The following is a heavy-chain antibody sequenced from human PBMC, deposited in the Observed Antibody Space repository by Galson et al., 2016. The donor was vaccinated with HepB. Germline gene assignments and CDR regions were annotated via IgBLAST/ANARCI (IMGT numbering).Heavy chain of an antibody. D-gene: IGHD5-24*01. J-gene: IGHJ6*02. CDR1: GFTVSNNY. CDR3: ARDPMATRYYYYGMDV. Sequence: SLRLSCAASGFTVSNNYMSWVRQAPGKGLEWVSVIYSGDSTYYADSVRGRFTISRDNSKNTLYLQMNSLRAEDTAVYYCARDPMATRYYYYGMDVWGQGTTVTVSS. CDR2: IYSGDST. V-gene: IGHV3-53*01.